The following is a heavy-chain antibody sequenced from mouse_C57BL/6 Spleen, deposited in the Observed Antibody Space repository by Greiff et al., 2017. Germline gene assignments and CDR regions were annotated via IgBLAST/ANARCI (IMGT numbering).Heavy chain of an antibody. V-gene: IGHV5-9-1*02. Sequence: DVMLVESGEGLVKPGGSLKLSCAASGFTFSSYAMSWVRQTPEKRLEWVAYISSGGDYIYYADTVKGRFTISRDNARNTLYLQMSSLKSEDTAMYYCTREGYYGYDLNYYAMDYWGQGTSVTVSS. D-gene: IGHD2-2*01. CDR3: TREGYYGYDLNYYAMDY. CDR1: GFTFSSYA. J-gene: IGHJ4*01. CDR2: ISSGGDYI.